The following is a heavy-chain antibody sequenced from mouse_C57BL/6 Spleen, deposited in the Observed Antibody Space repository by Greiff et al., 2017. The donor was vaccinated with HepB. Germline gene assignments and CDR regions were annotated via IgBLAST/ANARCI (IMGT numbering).Heavy chain of an antibody. CDR1: GFTFSDYY. CDR2: INYDGSST. CDR3: ARMGYDYDAFAY. D-gene: IGHD2-4*01. J-gene: IGHJ3*01. V-gene: IGHV5-16*01. Sequence: LKESEGGLVQPGSSMKLSCTASGFTFSDYYMAWVRQVPEKGLEWVANINYDGSSTYYLDSLKSRFIISRDNAKNILYLQMSSLKSEDTATYYCARMGYDYDAFAYWGQGTLVTVSA.